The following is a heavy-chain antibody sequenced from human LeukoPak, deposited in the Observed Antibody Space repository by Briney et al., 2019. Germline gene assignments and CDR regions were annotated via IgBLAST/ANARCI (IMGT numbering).Heavy chain of an antibody. J-gene: IGHJ6*03. Sequence: SETLSLTCAVYGGSFSGYYWSWIRQPPGKGLEWIGEINHSGSTNYNPSLKSRVTISVDTSKNQFSLKLSSVTAADTAVYYCARVYSSLYCYYYMDVWGKGTTVTVSS. V-gene: IGHV4-34*01. CDR3: ARVYSSLYCYYYMDV. CDR2: INHSGST. CDR1: GGSFSGYY. D-gene: IGHD6-6*01.